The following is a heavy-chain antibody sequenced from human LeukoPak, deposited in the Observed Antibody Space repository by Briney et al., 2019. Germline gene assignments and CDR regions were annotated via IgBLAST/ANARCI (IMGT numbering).Heavy chain of an antibody. J-gene: IGHJ4*02. D-gene: IGHD1-7*01. CDR3: ARGLELRAHPYFDY. V-gene: IGHV1-2*02. CDR1: GYTFTGYY. CDR2: INPNSSGT. Sequence: SVTVSCKASGYTFTGYYMHWVRQAPGQGLEWMGWINPNSSGTTYAQKLQGRVTMTRDTSISTAYMELSRLRSDDPAVYYCARGLELRAHPYFDYSGQATLVTASS.